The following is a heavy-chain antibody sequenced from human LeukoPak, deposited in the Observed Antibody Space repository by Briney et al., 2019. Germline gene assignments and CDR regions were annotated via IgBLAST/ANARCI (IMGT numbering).Heavy chain of an antibody. D-gene: IGHD4-17*01. CDR1: GGSVSRDNYS. V-gene: IGHV4-61*01. J-gene: IGHJ6*02. CDR2: ISYSGST. CDR3: AREDGDYGKFHYGMDV. Sequence: SETLSLTCTVSGGSVSRDNYSWSWIRQPPGKGLEWIGYISYSGSTNYNPSLKSRVTISVDTSKNQFSLKLRSVTAADTAVYYCAREDGDYGKFHYGMDVWGQGTTVTVSS.